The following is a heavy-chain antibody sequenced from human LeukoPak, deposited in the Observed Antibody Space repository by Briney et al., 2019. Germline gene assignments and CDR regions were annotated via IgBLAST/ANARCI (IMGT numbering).Heavy chain of an antibody. J-gene: IGHJ4*02. D-gene: IGHD2-15*01. Sequence: GGSLRLSCAASGFTFSSYSMNWVRQAPGKGLEWVSYISSSSSTIYYADSVKGRFTISRDNAKNSLYLQMNSLRAEDTAVYYCAREGPGDCSGGSCYSKYWGQGTLVTVSS. CDR3: AREGPGDCSGGSCYSKY. CDR1: GFTFSSYS. CDR2: ISSSSSTI. V-gene: IGHV3-48*04.